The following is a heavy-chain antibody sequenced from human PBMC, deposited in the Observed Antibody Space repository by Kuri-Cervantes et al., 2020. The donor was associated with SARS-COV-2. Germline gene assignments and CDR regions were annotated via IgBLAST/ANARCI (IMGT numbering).Heavy chain of an antibody. Sequence: GGSLRLSCAASGFSFSSYWMHWVRQAPGKGLVWVSRISGDGSSTSYADSVKGRFTISRDNAKNTLYVQMNSLRAEDTAVYYCARSHCSSTSCYALSDYWGQGNLVTVSS. J-gene: IGHJ4*02. V-gene: IGHV3-74*01. D-gene: IGHD2-2*01. CDR1: GFSFSSYW. CDR3: ARSHCSSTSCYALSDY. CDR2: ISGDGSST.